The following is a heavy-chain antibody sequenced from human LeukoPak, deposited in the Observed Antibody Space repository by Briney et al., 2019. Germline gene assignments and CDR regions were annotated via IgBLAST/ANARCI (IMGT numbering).Heavy chain of an antibody. J-gene: IGHJ4*02. CDR3: ASDREYYYGSGSFDY. CDR1: GFTFSSYW. V-gene: IGHV3-7*04. Sequence: GRSLRPSCAASGFTFSSYWMSWVRQAPGKGLEWVANIKQDGSEKYYVDSVKGRFTISRDNAKNSLYLQMNSLRAEDTAVYYCASDREYYYGSGSFDYWGQGTLVTVSS. CDR2: IKQDGSEK. D-gene: IGHD3-10*01.